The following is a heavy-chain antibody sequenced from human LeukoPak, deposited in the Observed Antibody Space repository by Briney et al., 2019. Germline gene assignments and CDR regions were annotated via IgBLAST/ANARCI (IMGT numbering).Heavy chain of an antibody. CDR2: IKSKTDGGTT. D-gene: IGHD4-23*01. J-gene: IGHJ4*02. Sequence: GGSLSLSCAASGFTFSNAWMTWVRQAPGKGLEWVGRIKSKTDGGTTDYVAPVKGRFTISRDDSKNTLYLQMSSLKTEDTAVYYCATVRDYGGSLDYWGQGTLVTVSS. V-gene: IGHV3-15*01. CDR1: GFTFSNAW. CDR3: ATVRDYGGSLDY.